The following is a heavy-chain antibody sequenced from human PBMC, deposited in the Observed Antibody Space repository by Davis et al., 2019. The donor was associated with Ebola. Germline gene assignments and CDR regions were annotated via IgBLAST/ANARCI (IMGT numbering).Heavy chain of an antibody. CDR3: ASDDTYSSGWYLY. J-gene: IGHJ4*02. D-gene: IGHD6-19*01. CDR1: GYTLSNSG. V-gene: IGHV1-18*01. Sequence: ASVVSCKTSGYTLSNSGISWVRQAPGQGLEWMGWITSKNGNTNTNYAQKLQGRVTMTIDTLTDTAYMELRSLRSDDTAVYYCASDDTYSSGWYLYWGQGTLVTVSS. CDR2: ITSKNGNTNT.